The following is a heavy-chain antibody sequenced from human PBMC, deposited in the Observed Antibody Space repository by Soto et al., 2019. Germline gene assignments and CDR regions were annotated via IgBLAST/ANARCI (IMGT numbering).Heavy chain of an antibody. V-gene: IGHV3-11*04. J-gene: IGHJ5*02. D-gene: IGHD3-10*01. Sequence: GGSLRLSCAASGFTFSDYYMSWIRQAPGKGLEWVSYISSSSSTIYYADSVKGRFTISRDNAKNSLYLQMNSLRDEDTAVYYCARVVLGFPGAWFDPWGQGTLVTVSS. CDR3: ARVVLGFPGAWFDP. CDR2: ISSSSSTI. CDR1: GFTFSDYY.